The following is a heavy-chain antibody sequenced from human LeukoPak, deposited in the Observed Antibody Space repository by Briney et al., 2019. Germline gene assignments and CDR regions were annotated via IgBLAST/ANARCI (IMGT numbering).Heavy chain of an antibody. J-gene: IGHJ6*03. V-gene: IGHV1-69*06. D-gene: IGHD1-26*01. CDR3: AREYSGGYSGFYMDV. CDR1: GGTFSSYA. CDR2: IIPIFGTA. Sequence: SVKVSCKASGGTFSSYAISWVRQAPGQGLEWMGGIIPIFGTANYAQKFQGRVTITADKSTSTAYMELSSLRSDDTAVYYCAREYSGGYSGFYMDVWGKGTTVIVSS.